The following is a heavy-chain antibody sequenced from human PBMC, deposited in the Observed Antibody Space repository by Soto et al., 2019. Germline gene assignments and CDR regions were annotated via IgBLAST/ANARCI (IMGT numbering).Heavy chain of an antibody. J-gene: IGHJ2*01. V-gene: IGHV4-30-2*01. Sequence: SETLSLTCAVSGGSISSGGYSWSWIRQPPGKGLEWIGYIYHSGSTYYNPSLKSRVTISVDRSKNQFSLKLSSVTAADTAVYYCARAATVTTGYWYFDLWGRGTLVTVPQ. CDR2: IYHSGST. D-gene: IGHD4-17*01. CDR3: ARAATVTTGYWYFDL. CDR1: GGSISSGGYS.